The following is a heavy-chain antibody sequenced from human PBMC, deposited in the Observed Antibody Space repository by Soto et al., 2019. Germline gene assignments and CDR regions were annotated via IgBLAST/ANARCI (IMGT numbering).Heavy chain of an antibody. CDR1: GFTFSNAW. CDR3: TRPYSGYENYYYYYMDV. V-gene: IGHV3-15*01. Sequence: GGSLRLSCAASGFTFSNAWMSWVRQAPGKGLEWVGRIKSKTDGGTTDYAEPVKGRFTISRDDSKNTLYLQMNSLKTEDTAVYYCTRPYSGYENYYYYYMDVGGKGTTVTVSS. J-gene: IGHJ6*03. CDR2: IKSKTDGGTT. D-gene: IGHD5-12*01.